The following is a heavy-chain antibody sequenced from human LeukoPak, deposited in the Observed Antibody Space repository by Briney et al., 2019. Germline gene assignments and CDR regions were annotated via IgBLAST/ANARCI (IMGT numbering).Heavy chain of an antibody. D-gene: IGHD3-10*01. Sequence: ASVKVSCKASGYTFTSYYMHWVRQAPGQGLEWMGWISAYNGNTNYAQKLQGRVTMTTDTSTSTAYMELRSLRSDDTAVYYCARVDGITMVRGATHWGQGTLVTVSS. CDR2: ISAYNGNT. V-gene: IGHV1-18*04. CDR3: ARVDGITMVRGATH. J-gene: IGHJ4*02. CDR1: GYTFTSYY.